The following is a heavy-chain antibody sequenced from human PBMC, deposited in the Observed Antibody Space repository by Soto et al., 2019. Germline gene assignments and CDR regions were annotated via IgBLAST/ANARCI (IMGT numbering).Heavy chain of an antibody. CDR3: ARGTPQSEGRLAYCGGDCYPYYFDY. V-gene: IGHV1-2*02. D-gene: IGHD2-21*02. Sequence: GASVKVSFKASGYTFTGYYMHWLRQAPGQGLEWMGWINPNSGGTNYAQKFQGRVTMTRDTSISTAYMELSRLRSDDTAVYYCARGTPQSEGRLAYCGGDCYPYYFDYWGQGTLVTVSS. CDR1: GYTFTGYY. J-gene: IGHJ4*02. CDR2: INPNSGGT.